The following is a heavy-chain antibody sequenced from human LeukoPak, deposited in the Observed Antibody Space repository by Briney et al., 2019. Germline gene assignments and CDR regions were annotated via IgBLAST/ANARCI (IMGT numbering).Heavy chain of an antibody. D-gene: IGHD5-18*01. CDR2: ISRGSDII. J-gene: IGHJ4*02. CDR1: GFTFSSHS. CDR3: AKGSARLWYFDF. V-gene: IGHV3-48*01. Sequence: GGSLRLSCVASGFTFSSHSLNWVRQAPGKGLEWVSYISRGSDIILYADSVRGRFTIPRDNSKNTLYLQMNSLIFEDTAVYYCAKGSARLWYFDFWGRGTLVTVSS.